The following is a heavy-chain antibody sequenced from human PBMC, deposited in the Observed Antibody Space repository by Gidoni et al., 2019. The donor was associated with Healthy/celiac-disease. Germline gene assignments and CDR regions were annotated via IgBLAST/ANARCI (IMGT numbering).Heavy chain of an antibody. D-gene: IGHD2-15*01. CDR1: VFTFRSYA. V-gene: IGHV3-64D*06. CDR2: ISSKGGST. J-gene: IGHJ4*02. Sequence: EVQLVESGGGLVQPGGSLRLSCSASVFTFRSYARHWVRQAPGKGLEYVSAISSKGGSTYYADSVKGRFTISRDNSKNTLYLQMSSLRAEDTAVYYCVKEVCSGGSCYPGTYFDYWGQGTLVTVSS. CDR3: VKEVCSGGSCYPGTYFDY.